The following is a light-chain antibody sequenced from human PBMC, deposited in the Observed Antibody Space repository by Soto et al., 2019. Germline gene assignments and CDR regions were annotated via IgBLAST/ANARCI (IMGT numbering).Light chain of an antibody. CDR2: KAS. Sequence: IQMTQSPSSLSASVGDRVTITCRASQGIRKDLGWYQVKPGKAPKLLIYKASTLKSGVPSRFSGSGSGTEFTLTIRSMQTADFATYYCQHYNSYSEAFGQGTKVDIK. CDR3: QHYNSYSEA. J-gene: IGKJ1*01. CDR1: QGIRKD. V-gene: IGKV1-5*03.